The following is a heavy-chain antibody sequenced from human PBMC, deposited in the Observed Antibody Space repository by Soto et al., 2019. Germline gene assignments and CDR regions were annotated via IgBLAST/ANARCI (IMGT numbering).Heavy chain of an antibody. D-gene: IGHD2-2*01. Sequence: QLQLQESGPGLVKPSETLSLTCTVSGGSISSSSYYWGWIRQPPGKGLEWIGSIYYSGSTYYNPSLKSRVTISVDTSKNQFSLKLSSVTAADTAVYYCARHSRGVPAEFDYWGQGTLVTVSS. CDR1: GGSISSSSYY. CDR3: ARHSRGVPAEFDY. J-gene: IGHJ4*02. V-gene: IGHV4-39*01. CDR2: IYYSGST.